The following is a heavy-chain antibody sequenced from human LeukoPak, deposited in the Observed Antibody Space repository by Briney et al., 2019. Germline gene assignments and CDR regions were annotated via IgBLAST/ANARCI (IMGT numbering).Heavy chain of an antibody. D-gene: IGHD2-2*02. CDR1: GATFSSYA. Sequence: GASVKVSCKASGATFSSYAISWGRQAPGQGLEWMGGIIPIFGTANYAKKFQGRVTITTDESTSTAYMELSSLRSEDTAVYYCARSVVVPAAIPNWFDPWGQGTLVTVSS. CDR2: IIPIFGTA. J-gene: IGHJ5*02. CDR3: ARSVVVPAAIPNWFDP. V-gene: IGHV1-69*05.